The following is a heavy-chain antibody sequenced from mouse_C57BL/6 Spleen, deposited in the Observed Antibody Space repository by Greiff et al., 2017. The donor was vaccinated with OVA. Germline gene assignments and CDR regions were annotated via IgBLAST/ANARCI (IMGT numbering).Heavy chain of an antibody. V-gene: IGHV5-17*01. Sequence: EVKVVESGGGLVKPGGSLKLSCAASGFTFSDYGLHWVRQAPEKGLEWVAYISSGSSTIYYADTVKGRFTISRDNAENTLFLQMTSLRSEDTAMYYCARGRRPPDYYAMDYWGQGTSVTVSS. CDR2: ISSGSSTI. J-gene: IGHJ4*01. CDR1: GFTFSDYG. D-gene: IGHD1-2*01. CDR3: ARGRRPPDYYAMDY.